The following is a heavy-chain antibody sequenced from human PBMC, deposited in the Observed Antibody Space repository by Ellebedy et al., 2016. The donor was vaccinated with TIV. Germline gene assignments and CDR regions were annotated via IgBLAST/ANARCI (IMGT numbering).Heavy chain of an antibody. J-gene: IGHJ3*02. D-gene: IGHD1-26*01. CDR3: ARQPVDSGNRTDAFDI. CDR2: ILHAKSDI. V-gene: IGHV5-51*01. Sequence: PGGSLRLSCPVFGYSFTSYWVGWVRQLPGKGLEWIGIILHAKSDIRYSPSFEGQITISADNSISTAYLEWSSLKDSDTAVYYCARQPVDSGNRTDAFDIWGQGTMVTVTS. CDR1: GYSFTSYW.